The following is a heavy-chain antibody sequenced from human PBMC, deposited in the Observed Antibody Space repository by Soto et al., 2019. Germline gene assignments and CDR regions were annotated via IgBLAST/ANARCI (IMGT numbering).Heavy chain of an antibody. Sequence: QVQLQESGPGLVKPSQTLSLTCTVSGGSISSGGYYWSWIRQDPGKGLEWIGYIYYSGSTYYNPSLKSRVTISVDTSKNQFSLKLSSVTAADTAVYYCARGHSSGYYYIDYWGQGTLVTVSS. D-gene: IGHD3-22*01. V-gene: IGHV4-31*03. CDR2: IYYSGST. J-gene: IGHJ4*02. CDR1: GGSISSGGYY. CDR3: ARGHSSGYYYIDY.